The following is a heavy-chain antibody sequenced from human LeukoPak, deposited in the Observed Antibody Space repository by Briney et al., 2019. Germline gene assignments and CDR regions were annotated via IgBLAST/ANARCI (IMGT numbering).Heavy chain of an antibody. J-gene: IGHJ5*02. CDR3: ARDRWFDP. CDR1: EFTVSSNY. V-gene: IGHV3-66*02. Sequence: TGGSLRLSCAASEFTVSSNYMSWVRQAPGKGLEWVSVIDSGGSTYYAGSVKGRFTISRDNSKNTLYLQMNSLRAEDTAVYYCARDRWFDPWGQGTLVTVSS. CDR2: IDSGGST.